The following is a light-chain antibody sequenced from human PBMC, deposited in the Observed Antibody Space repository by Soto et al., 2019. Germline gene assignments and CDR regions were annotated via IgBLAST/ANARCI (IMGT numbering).Light chain of an antibody. CDR2: DAS. CDR3: QQRSNWPST. J-gene: IGKJ4*01. Sequence: EIVLTQSPATLSLSPGERATLSCRASQSVSSYLAWYQQKPGQAPRLLIYDASNRATGIPARFSGSGSGTDFTLPISSLAPEDFAVYYGQQRSNWPSTFGGGTKVEIK. CDR1: QSVSSY. V-gene: IGKV3-11*01.